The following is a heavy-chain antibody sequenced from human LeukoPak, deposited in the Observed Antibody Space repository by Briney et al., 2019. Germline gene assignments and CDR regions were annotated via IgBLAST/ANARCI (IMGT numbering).Heavy chain of an antibody. CDR3: DRGVISAADY. CDR2: VYYSGST. V-gene: IGHV4-30-4*01. J-gene: IGHJ4*02. CDR1: GGSITSGDYY. Sequence: QTVSLTCTVSGGSITSGDYYWSWIRQPPGKGLEWIGYVYYSGSTYYNPSLKSRITISVDTSKNQFSLKLSSVTAADTAVYYCDRGVISAADYWGQGPLLTVSS. D-gene: IGHD2/OR15-2a*01.